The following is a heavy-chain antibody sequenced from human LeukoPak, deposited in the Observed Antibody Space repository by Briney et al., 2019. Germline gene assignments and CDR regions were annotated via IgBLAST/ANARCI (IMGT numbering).Heavy chain of an antibody. CDR1: GFTFSSYG. CDR2: ISYDGSNK. J-gene: IGHJ6*02. V-gene: IGHV3-30*18. CDR3: AKDQSITIFGVAPYGTDV. Sequence: GGSLRLSCAASGFTFSSYGMHWVRQAPGKGLEWVAVISYDGSNKYYADSVKGRFTISRDNSKNTLYLQMNSLRAEDTAVYYCAKDQSITIFGVAPYGTDVWGQGTTVTVSS. D-gene: IGHD3-3*01.